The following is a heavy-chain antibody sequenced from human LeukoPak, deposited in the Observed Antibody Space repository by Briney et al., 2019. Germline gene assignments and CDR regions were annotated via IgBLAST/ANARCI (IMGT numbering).Heavy chain of an antibody. J-gene: IGHJ4*02. D-gene: IGHD3/OR15-3a*01. CDR2: ISGATNNT. CDR1: GFTFSRYS. Sequence: GGSLRLSCEASGFTFSRYSMNWVRQAPGKGLEWISFISGATNNTYYVDSVKGRFTVSRDNAKNSLYLQMNSLRVEDTAVYYCASYYEFWNDGLDYWGRGTLVTVSS. V-gene: IGHV3-21*01. CDR3: ASYYEFWNDGLDY.